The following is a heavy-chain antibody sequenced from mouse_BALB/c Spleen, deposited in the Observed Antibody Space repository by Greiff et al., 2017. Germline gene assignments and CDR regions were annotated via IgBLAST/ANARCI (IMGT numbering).Heavy chain of an antibody. Sequence: VQLQQPGAELVMPGASVKMSCKASGYTFTDYWMHWVKQRPGQGLEWIGAIDTSDSYTSYNQKFKGKATLTVDESSSTAYMQLSSLTSEDSAVYYCARGYDYDVKDYWGQGTTLTVSS. CDR2: IDTSDSYT. D-gene: IGHD2-4*01. J-gene: IGHJ2*01. CDR1: GYTFTDYW. CDR3: ARGYDYDVKDY. V-gene: IGHV1-69*01.